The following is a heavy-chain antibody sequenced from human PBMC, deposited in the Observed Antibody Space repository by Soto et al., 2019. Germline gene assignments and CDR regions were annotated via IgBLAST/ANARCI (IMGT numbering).Heavy chain of an antibody. CDR3: ARDNYYYYGMDV. CDR1: GGSISSGDYY. J-gene: IGHJ6*02. V-gene: IGHV4-30-4*01. CDR2: IYYSGST. Sequence: QVQLQESGPGLVKPSQTLSLTCTVSGGSISSGDYYWSWIRQPPGKGLEWIGYIYYSGSTNYNPYRKRRVTISVDTSKNHCSLKLSSVTAADTAVYYCARDNYYYYGMDVWGQGTTVTVSS.